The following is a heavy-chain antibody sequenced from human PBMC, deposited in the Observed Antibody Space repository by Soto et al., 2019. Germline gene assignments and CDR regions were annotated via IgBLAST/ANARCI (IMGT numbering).Heavy chain of an antibody. Sequence: PGGSLRLSCAASGFTFSSYGMHWVRQAPGKGLEWVAVIWYDGSNKYYADSVKGRFTISRDNSKNTLYLQMNSLRAEDTAVYYCARATVATTNPKPVDYWGQGTLVTVSS. CDR3: ARATVATTNPKPVDY. CDR2: IWYDGSNK. D-gene: IGHD5-12*01. CDR1: GFTFSSYG. J-gene: IGHJ4*02. V-gene: IGHV3-33*01.